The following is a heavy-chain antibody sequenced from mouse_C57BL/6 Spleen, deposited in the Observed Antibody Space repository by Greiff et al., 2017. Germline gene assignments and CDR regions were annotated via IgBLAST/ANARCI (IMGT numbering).Heavy chain of an antibody. CDR2: IRNKANGYTT. V-gene: IGHV7-3*01. D-gene: IGHD1-1*01. CDR1: GFTFTDYY. Sequence: EVQLQESGGGLVQPGGSLSLSCAASGFTFTDYYMSWVRQPPGKALEWLGFIRNKANGYTTEYSASVKGRFTISRDNSQSILYLQMNALRAEDSATYYCARYYYGSSYAWYFDVWGTGTTVTVSS. CDR3: ARYYYGSSYAWYFDV. J-gene: IGHJ1*03.